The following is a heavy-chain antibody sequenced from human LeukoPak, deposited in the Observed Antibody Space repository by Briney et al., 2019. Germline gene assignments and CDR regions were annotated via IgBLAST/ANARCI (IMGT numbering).Heavy chain of an antibody. CDR2: TYYRSEWLE. Sequence: SQTLSLTCAVSGDSVSSHSAAWNWIRQSPSRGLGWLGRTYYRSEWLEDYAVSVKSRISISPDTSKNQFSLQLDSATPEDTAVYYCARGSSWYDYWGQGTLVTVSS. CDR3: ARGSSWYDY. J-gene: IGHJ4*02. V-gene: IGHV6-1*01. CDR1: GDSVSSHSAA. D-gene: IGHD6-13*01.